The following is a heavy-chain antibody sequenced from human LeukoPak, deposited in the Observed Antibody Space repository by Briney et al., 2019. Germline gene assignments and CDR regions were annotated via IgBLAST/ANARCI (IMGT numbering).Heavy chain of an antibody. V-gene: IGHV4-31*03. CDR2: IYYSGST. CDR1: GGSISSGAHF. D-gene: IGHD2-15*01. Sequence: SETLSLTCTVSGGSISSGAHFWSWIRQHPGKGLEWIGYIYYSGSTHYNPSLKSRVTISVDTSKNQFSLKLLSVTAADTAVYYCARDNRQQVVFEYWGQGTLVTVSS. CDR3: ARDNRQQVVFEY. J-gene: IGHJ4*02.